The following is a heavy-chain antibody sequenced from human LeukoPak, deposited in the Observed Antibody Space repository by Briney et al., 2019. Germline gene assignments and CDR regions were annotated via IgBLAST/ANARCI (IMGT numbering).Heavy chain of an antibody. J-gene: IGHJ4*02. CDR2: ISTDNGDT. D-gene: IGHD3-10*01. CDR1: GYTFTTYG. V-gene: IGHV1-18*01. Sequence: ASVKVSCKSTGYTFTTYGITWVRQAPGQGLEWMGWISTDNGDTNYAQKLQGRVTMTTDTSTSTAYMELRSLRSDDTAVYYCARAPRGRITMVRGARPYYFDYWGQGTLVTVSS. CDR3: ARAPRGRITMVRGARPYYFDY.